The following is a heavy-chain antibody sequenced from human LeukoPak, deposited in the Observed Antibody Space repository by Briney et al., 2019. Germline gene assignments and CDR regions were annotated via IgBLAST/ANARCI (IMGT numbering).Heavy chain of an antibody. CDR3: ARDRGMTTVTTTYYYGMDV. V-gene: IGHV1-46*01. CDR2: IHPGGGTT. Sequence: ASVKVSCKASGYTFTSNYIHWVRQAPGQGLEWMGIIHPGGGTTIYTQRFQGRVTMTRDTSTSTVYMELSSLRSDDTAVYYCARDRGMTTVTTTYYYGMDVWGKGTTATVSS. CDR1: GYTFTSNY. D-gene: IGHD4-17*01. J-gene: IGHJ6*04.